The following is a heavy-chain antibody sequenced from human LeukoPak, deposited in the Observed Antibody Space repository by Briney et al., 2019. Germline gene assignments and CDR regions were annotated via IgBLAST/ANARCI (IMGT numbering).Heavy chain of an antibody. J-gene: IGHJ4*02. CDR1: GFTFSSYG. Sequence: GGSLRLSCAASGFTFSSYGMHWVRQAPGKGLEWVAFIRYDGSNKHYADYLKGRFTISRDNSKNTLSLQMNSLRAEDTAVYYCAKGGKYDILTGFPRSRLLGDYWGQGTLVTVSS. CDR2: IRYDGSNK. D-gene: IGHD3-9*01. V-gene: IGHV3-30*02. CDR3: AKGGKYDILTGFPRSRLLGDY.